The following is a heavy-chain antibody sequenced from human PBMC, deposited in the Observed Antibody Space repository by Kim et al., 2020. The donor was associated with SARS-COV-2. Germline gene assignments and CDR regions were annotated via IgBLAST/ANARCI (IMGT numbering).Heavy chain of an antibody. J-gene: IGHJ6*03. V-gene: IGHV4-59*01. Sequence: SETLSLTCTVSGGSISSYYWSWIRQPPGKGLEWIGYIYYSGSTKYNPSLKSRVTISVDTSKNQFSLRLNSVTAADTAVYYCTRDSGYHWKYLNYYYYMDVWGKGTTVTVSS. CDR2: IYYSGST. CDR3: TRDSGYHWKYLNYYYYMDV. D-gene: IGHD1-7*01. CDR1: GGSISSYY.